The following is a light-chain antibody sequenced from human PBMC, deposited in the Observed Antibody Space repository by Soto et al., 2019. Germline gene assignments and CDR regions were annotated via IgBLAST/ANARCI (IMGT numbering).Light chain of an antibody. CDR3: QQRSNWPPYT. Sequence: EIVLTQSPATLSLSPGEGDTLSCRASQSLSSYLAWYQQKPGQAPRLLIYDASNRATGIPARFSGSGSGTDFTLTISSLEPEDFAVYYCQQRSNWPPYTFGQGTKLEIK. V-gene: IGKV3-11*01. J-gene: IGKJ2*01. CDR2: DAS. CDR1: QSLSSY.